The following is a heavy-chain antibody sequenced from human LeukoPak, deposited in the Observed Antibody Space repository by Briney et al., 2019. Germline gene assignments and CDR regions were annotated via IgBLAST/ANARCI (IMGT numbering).Heavy chain of an antibody. Sequence: SETLSLTCTVSGGSISSNTYYWGWIRQPPGKGLEWIGNIFHSGSTYYNPSLKSRVTISVDTSKNQFSLKLSSVTAADTAVYYCARQVPHCSGGSCYFGGRRYYFDYWGQGTLVTVSS. CDR3: ARQVPHCSGGSCYFGGRRYYFDY. CDR1: GGSISSNTYY. D-gene: IGHD2-15*01. J-gene: IGHJ4*02. V-gene: IGHV4-39*01. CDR2: IFHSGST.